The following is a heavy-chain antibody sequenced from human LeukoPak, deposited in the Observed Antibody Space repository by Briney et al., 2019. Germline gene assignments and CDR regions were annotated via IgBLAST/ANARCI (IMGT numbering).Heavy chain of an antibody. CDR3: ARNAGEDFRDGYNLDY. Sequence: ASAKLSRTASVGTFSVYTISCVCQTPGQGLEWVVEIIPILCIANYAQKCQGRVTITADKSTSTAYMELSSLRSEDTAVYYCARNAGEDFRDGYNLDYWGQGTLVTVSS. J-gene: IGHJ4*02. CDR2: IIPILCIA. V-gene: IGHV1-69*10. D-gene: IGHD5-24*01. CDR1: VGTFSVYT.